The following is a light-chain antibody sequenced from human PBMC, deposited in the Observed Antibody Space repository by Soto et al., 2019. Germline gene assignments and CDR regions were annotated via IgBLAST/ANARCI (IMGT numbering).Light chain of an antibody. Sequence: QSALTQPASVSGSPGQSITISCTGTSSDVGGYNYVSWYQQHPGKAPKLMIYDVSNRPSGVSNRFSGSKSGNTASLTISGLQADDEAYYYCSSYTSSSTLVVFGGGTKVTVL. CDR3: SSYTSSSTLVV. J-gene: IGLJ2*01. CDR1: SSDVGGYNY. CDR2: DVS. V-gene: IGLV2-14*01.